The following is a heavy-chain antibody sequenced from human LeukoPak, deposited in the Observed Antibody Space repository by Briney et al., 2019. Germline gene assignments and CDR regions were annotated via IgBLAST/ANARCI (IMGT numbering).Heavy chain of an antibody. J-gene: IGHJ4*02. CDR1: GLTFSSYW. Sequence: GGSLRLSCAASGLTFSSYWMSWVRQAPGKGLEWVANIKQDGSEKYFLDSVKGRFTISRDNAKNSLYLQMNSLRAEDTAVYYCARRGIGDTYFDYWGQGALVAVSS. D-gene: IGHD3-16*01. V-gene: IGHV3-7*04. CDR3: ARRGIGDTYFDY. CDR2: IKQDGSEK.